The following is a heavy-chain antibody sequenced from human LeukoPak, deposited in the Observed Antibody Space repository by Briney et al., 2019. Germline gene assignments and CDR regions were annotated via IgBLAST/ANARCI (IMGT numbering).Heavy chain of an antibody. CDR1: GFTFRGYW. CDR2: INQDRREK. Sequence: GGSLRLSCAASGFTFRGYWMSWVRQAPGKGLEWVANINQDRREKYYVDSVRGRFTISRDNAKSSLFLQMNSLRAEDTAVYYCARDRGYGSGSYYIRVFDYWGQGTLVTVSS. J-gene: IGHJ4*02. V-gene: IGHV3-7*03. D-gene: IGHD3-10*01. CDR3: ARDRGYGSGSYYIRVFDY.